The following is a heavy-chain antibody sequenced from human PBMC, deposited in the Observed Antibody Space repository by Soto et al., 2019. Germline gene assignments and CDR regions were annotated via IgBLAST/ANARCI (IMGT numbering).Heavy chain of an antibody. CDR1: GYTFTSYG. J-gene: IGHJ5*02. CDR2: ISAYNGNT. Sequence: QVQLVQSGAEVKKPGASVKVSCKASGYTFTSYGISWVRQAPGQGLEWMGWISAYNGNTNYAQKLQGRATMTTDTSTSTAYMELRSLRSDDTAVYYCARDRVCSSTSCYEAWFDPWGQGTLVTVSS. D-gene: IGHD2-2*01. CDR3: ARDRVCSSTSCYEAWFDP. V-gene: IGHV1-18*01.